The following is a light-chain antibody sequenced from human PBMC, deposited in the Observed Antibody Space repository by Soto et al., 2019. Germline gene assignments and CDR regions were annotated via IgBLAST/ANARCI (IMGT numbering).Light chain of an antibody. J-gene: IGKJ2*01. CDR1: QDIRKD. CDR2: GAS. Sequence: AIQMTQSPSSLSASVGDRVTITCRASQDIRKDLAWYQQKPGKAPQILIYGASTLQTVVASRFSGSGSATDFTLTISSLQPEDSAPYYNLQSYDYPYTFGQGTKLHIK. V-gene: IGKV1-6*01. CDR3: LQSYDYPYT.